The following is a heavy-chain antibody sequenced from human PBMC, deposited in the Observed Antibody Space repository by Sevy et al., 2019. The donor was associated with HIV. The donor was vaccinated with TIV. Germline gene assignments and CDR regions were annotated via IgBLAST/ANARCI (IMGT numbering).Heavy chain of an antibody. Sequence: GGSLRLSCTASGFTFGDYWMNWVRQAPGKGLEWVGNIKEVGSETYYVDSVKGRFTISRDNAKNSLYLQMNSLRAEDTAVYYCAKGVDSWGQGTLVTVSS. CDR1: GFTFGDYW. D-gene: IGHD6-13*01. CDR3: AKGVDS. J-gene: IGHJ4*02. CDR2: IKEVGSET. V-gene: IGHV3-7*01.